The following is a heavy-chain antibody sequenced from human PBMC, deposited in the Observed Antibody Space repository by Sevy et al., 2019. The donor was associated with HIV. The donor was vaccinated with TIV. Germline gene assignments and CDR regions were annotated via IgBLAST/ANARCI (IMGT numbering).Heavy chain of an antibody. CDR1: GGSITSLY. J-gene: IGHJ4*02. D-gene: IGHD1-26*01. V-gene: IGHV4-59*08. CDR3: AGENAWGRGYS. CDR2: IYYNGHI. Sequence: HSETLSLTCTVSGGSITSLYWNWIRQPPGKGLEWIANIYYNGHINYNPSLKSRLTLSLDTSENQFSLRLSSVTAADTAMYYCAGENAWGRGYSWGQGTLVTVSS.